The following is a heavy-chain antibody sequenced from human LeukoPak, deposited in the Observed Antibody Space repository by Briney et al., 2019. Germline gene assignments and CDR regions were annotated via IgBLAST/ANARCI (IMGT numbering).Heavy chain of an antibody. J-gene: IGHJ5*02. CDR1: GFTFSSYS. D-gene: IGHD3-3*01. CDR2: ISSSSSYI. CDR3: AREDRRKRFFGVVMGGRNWFDP. V-gene: IGHV3-21*01. Sequence: GGSLRLSCAASGFTFSSYSMNWVRQAPGKGLEWVSSISSSSSYIYYADSVKGRFTISRDNAKNSLYLQMNSLRAEDTAVYYCAREDRRKRFFGVVMGGRNWFDPWGQGTLVTVSS.